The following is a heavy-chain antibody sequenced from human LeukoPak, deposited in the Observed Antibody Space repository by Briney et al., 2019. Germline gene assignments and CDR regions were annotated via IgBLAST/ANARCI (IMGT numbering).Heavy chain of an antibody. CDR3: AREGGYYDFWSGYRGRDAFDI. J-gene: IGHJ3*02. D-gene: IGHD3-3*01. Sequence: ASLKVSCKASGYTFTSYAMNWVRQAPGQGLEWMGWINTNTGNPTYAQGFTGRFVFSLDTSVSTAYLQISSLKAEDTAVYYCAREGGYYDFWSGYRGRDAFDIWGQGTMVTVSS. CDR1: GYTFTSYA. V-gene: IGHV7-4-1*02. CDR2: INTNTGNP.